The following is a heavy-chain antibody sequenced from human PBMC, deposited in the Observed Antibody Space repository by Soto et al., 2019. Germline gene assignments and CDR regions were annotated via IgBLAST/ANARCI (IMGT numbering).Heavy chain of an antibody. D-gene: IGHD2-2*01. J-gene: IGHJ4*02. Sequence: VQLVESGGGVVQPGRSLRLSCAASGLTFSTYGFHWVRQAPGKGLEWVAVISNDVRNIHYAESVKGRFTISRDNSKNTLYLQMNSLRPNDTAVYYGVKATLGGMTPVFMPGPDWGQGTLVTVSS. CDR2: ISNDVRNI. CDR1: GLTFSTYG. V-gene: IGHV3-30*18. CDR3: VKATLGGMTPVFMPGPD.